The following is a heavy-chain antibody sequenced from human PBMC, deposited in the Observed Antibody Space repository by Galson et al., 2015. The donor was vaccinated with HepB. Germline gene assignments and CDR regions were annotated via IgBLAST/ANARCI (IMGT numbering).Heavy chain of an antibody. CDR2: IYHSGDA. V-gene: IGHV4-4*02. Sequence: SLRLSCAASGFNANNNYMTWVRQSPGKRLEWIGQIYHSGDANYNPSFKSRVTMSVDTSKNQFSLKLSSVTAADTAIYYCARDWIRDGASYYFDYWGQGTLVTVSS. CDR1: GFNANNNY. D-gene: IGHD5-24*01. CDR3: ARDWIRDGASYYFDY. J-gene: IGHJ4*02.